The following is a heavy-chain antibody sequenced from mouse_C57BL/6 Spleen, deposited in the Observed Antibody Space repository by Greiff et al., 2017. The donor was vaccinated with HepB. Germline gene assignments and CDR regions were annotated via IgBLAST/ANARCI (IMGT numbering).Heavy chain of an antibody. CDR3: ARGYYGNYLDY. Sequence: QVQLQQSGAELVRPGSSVKLSCKASGYTFTSYWMHWVKQRPIQGLEWIGNIDPSDSETHYNQKFKDKATLTVDKSSSTAYMQLSSLTSEDSAVYYCARGYYGNYLDYWGQGTTLTVSS. D-gene: IGHD2-1*01. V-gene: IGHV1-52*01. CDR1: GYTFTSYW. J-gene: IGHJ2*01. CDR2: IDPSDSET.